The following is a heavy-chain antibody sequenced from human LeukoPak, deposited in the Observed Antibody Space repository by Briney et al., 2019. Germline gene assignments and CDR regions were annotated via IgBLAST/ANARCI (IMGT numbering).Heavy chain of an antibody. D-gene: IGHD3-10*01. Sequence: GGSLRLSCAASGFTFSTYSMNWVRQAPGKGLEWVSYISSSSSTIYYADSVKGRFTISRDNSKNTLYLQMNSLRAEDTAVYYCAKKYYYGSGSYRYYYYGMDVWGQGTTVTVSS. V-gene: IGHV3-48*01. J-gene: IGHJ6*02. CDR2: ISSSSSTI. CDR3: AKKYYYGSGSYRYYYYGMDV. CDR1: GFTFSTYS.